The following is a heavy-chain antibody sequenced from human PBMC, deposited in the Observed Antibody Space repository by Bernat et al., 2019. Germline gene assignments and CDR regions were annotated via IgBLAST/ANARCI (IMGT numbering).Heavy chain of an antibody. CDR3: ASWSYDFWSGYPKGFDP. Sequence: EVQLVESGGGLIQPGGSLRLSCAASGFTVSSNYMSWVRQAPGKGLEWVSVIYSGGSTYYADSVKGRFTISRDNSKNTLYLQMNSLRAEDTAVYYCASWSYDFWSGYPKGFDPWGQGTLVIVSS. J-gene: IGHJ5*02. D-gene: IGHD3-3*01. V-gene: IGHV3-53*01. CDR1: GFTVSSNY. CDR2: IYSGGST.